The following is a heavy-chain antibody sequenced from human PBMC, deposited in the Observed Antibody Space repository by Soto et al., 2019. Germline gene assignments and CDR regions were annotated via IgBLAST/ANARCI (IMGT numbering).Heavy chain of an antibody. D-gene: IGHD3-10*01. CDR3: AREGISAPGGGMDV. CDR1: GFALSSYS. J-gene: IGHJ6*02. CDR2: ISSSSSYI. V-gene: IGHV3-21*01. Sequence: PGGSLRLSCAVSGFALSSYSMNLVRQAPGKGLEWVSSISSSSSYIYYADSVKGRFTISRDNAKNSLYLQMNSLRAEDTAVYYCAREGISAPGGGMDVWGQGTTVTVSS.